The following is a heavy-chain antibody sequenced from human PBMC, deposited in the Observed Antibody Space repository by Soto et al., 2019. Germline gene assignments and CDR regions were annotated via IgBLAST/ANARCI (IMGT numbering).Heavy chain of an antibody. CDR2: IVVGSGNT. Sequence: GASVKVSCKASGFTFTSSAMQWVRQARGQRLEWIGWIVVGSGNTNYAQKFQERVTITRDMSTSTAYMELSSLRSEDTAVYYCAATSLGYCSSTRCYDFDYWGQGTLVTVSS. D-gene: IGHD2-2*01. CDR3: AATSLGYCSSTRCYDFDY. CDR1: GFTFTSSA. J-gene: IGHJ4*02. V-gene: IGHV1-58*02.